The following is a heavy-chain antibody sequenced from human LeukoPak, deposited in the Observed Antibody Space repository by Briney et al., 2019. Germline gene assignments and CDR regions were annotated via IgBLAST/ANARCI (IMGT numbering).Heavy chain of an antibody. J-gene: IGHJ4*02. CDR1: GFTFRSYG. CDR2: ISYDGGSK. Sequence: GGSLRLSCAASGFTFRSYGMHWVRQAPGKGLEWVAVISYDGGSKYYADSVKGRFTISRDNSKNTLYLQMNSLRAEDTAVYYCAKDMYYYDSSGYLFDYWSQGTLVTVSS. V-gene: IGHV3-30*18. D-gene: IGHD3-22*01. CDR3: AKDMYYYDSSGYLFDY.